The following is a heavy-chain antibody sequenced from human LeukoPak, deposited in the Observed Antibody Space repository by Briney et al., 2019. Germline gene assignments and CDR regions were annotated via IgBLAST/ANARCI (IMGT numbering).Heavy chain of an antibody. V-gene: IGHV3-23*01. D-gene: IGHD2-15*01. CDR3: AKGRFCTGSGCYSTAPDY. CDR2: ISGSVDRT. J-gene: IGHJ4*02. Sequence: GASLRLSCEASGFTFSSYAMSWVRQAPGKGLEWVSAISGSVDRTYYADSVRGRFSISRDSSKSTLFLQMDSLRAEDTAVYYCAKGRFCTGSGCYSTAPDYWGQGTLVTVSS. CDR1: GFTFSSYA.